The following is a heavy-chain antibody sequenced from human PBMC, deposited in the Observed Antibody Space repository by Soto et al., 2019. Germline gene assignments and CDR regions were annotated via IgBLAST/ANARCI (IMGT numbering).Heavy chain of an antibody. Sequence: ASVKVSCKASGYTFTSYDINWVRQATGQGLEWMGWMNPNSGNTGYAQKFQGRVTMTRNTSISTAYMELSSLRSEDTAVYYCARAPSVLEWLLEDYYMDVWGKGTTVTVSS. V-gene: IGHV1-8*01. J-gene: IGHJ6*03. CDR2: MNPNSGNT. CDR3: ARAPSVLEWLLEDYYMDV. CDR1: GYTFTSYD. D-gene: IGHD3-3*01.